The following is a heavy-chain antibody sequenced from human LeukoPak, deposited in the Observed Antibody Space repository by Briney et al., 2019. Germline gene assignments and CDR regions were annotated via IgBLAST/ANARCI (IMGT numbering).Heavy chain of an antibody. J-gene: IGHJ4*02. V-gene: IGHV3-23*01. CDR1: GFTFSNYS. CDR2: ISGSGGST. CDR3: AKSNGGYGGLDY. Sequence: GGSLRLSCAASGFTFSNYSMTCVRQAPGKGREWVSTISGSGGSTHYADSVRGRFSSSRDNSKNTLYLQMNSLRVEDTAIYYCAKSNGGYGGLDYWGQGSLVTVSS. D-gene: IGHD5-12*01.